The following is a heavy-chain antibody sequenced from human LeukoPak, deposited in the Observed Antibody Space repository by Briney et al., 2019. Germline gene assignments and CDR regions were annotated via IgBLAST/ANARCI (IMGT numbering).Heavy chain of an antibody. V-gene: IGHV4-59*01. Sequence: SETLSLTCTVSGGSISSYYWSWIRQSPGKGLEWIGYIHYSGSTNYNPSLKSRVTISVDTSKNQFSLKLSSVTAADTAVYYCARETSQKGAHYMDVWGKGTTVTISS. J-gene: IGHJ6*03. CDR3: ARETSQKGAHYMDV. D-gene: IGHD3-16*01. CDR2: IHYSGST. CDR1: GGSISSYY.